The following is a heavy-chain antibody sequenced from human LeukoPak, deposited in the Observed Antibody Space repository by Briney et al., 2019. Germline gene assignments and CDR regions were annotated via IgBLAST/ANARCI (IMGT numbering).Heavy chain of an antibody. V-gene: IGHV3-23*01. J-gene: IGHJ4*02. CDR2: ISHSGDSP. D-gene: IGHD6-13*01. CDR1: GFSFSSYG. Sequence: GGSLRLSCAASGFSFSSYGMSWVRQAPGKGLEWVSGISHSGDSPYYADSVKGRFTISRDNSKNTLFLQMDSLRAEDTAVYYWGQDPSRIAAGRCDYWGQGTRVTVSS. CDR3: GQDPSRIAAGRCDY.